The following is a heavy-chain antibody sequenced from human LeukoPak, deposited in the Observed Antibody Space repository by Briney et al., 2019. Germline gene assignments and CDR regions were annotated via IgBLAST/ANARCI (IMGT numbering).Heavy chain of an antibody. Sequence: GGSLRLSCAASGFTFSSYWMSWVRQAPGKGLEWVANIKQDGSEKYYVDSVKGRFTISRDNAKNSLYLQMNSLRAEDTAMYYCAREIVRGDKSYFEYWGQGTLVTVSS. J-gene: IGHJ4*02. CDR1: GFTFSSYW. V-gene: IGHV3-7*01. CDR2: IKQDGSEK. CDR3: AREIVRGDKSYFEY. D-gene: IGHD3-10*01.